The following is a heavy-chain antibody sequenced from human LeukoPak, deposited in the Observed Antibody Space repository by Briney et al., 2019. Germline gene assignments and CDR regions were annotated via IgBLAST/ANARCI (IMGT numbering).Heavy chain of an antibody. V-gene: IGHV3-21*01. CDR3: SRDVSRDISCYTG. Sequence: GGSLRLSCAASGFSFSSSSMNWVRQAPGKWLEWVSSISSSGKYIYYADSMKGRFTVSRDNARSSVYLEMNSLRSDDTAVYYCSRDVSRDISCYTGWGQGTLVTVSS. D-gene: IGHD2-2*02. CDR1: GFSFSSSS. CDR2: ISSSGKYI. J-gene: IGHJ4*02.